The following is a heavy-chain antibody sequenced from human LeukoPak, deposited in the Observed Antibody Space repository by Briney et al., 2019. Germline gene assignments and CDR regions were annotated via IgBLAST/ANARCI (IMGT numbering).Heavy chain of an antibody. V-gene: IGHV3-15*01. D-gene: IGHD3-16*01. CDR2: IKTEAEDGRT. J-gene: IGHJ4*02. Sequence: GGSLRLSCAASGFIFSKASMGWVRQAPGKGLEWVGHIKTEAEDGRTDYAAPVKGGCTISRDDAKSTLYLQMNNLKTEDTAVDSCTSAHNLVWGGLLGYWGQGTLVTVSS. CDR3: TSAHNLVWGGLLGY. CDR1: GFIFSKAS.